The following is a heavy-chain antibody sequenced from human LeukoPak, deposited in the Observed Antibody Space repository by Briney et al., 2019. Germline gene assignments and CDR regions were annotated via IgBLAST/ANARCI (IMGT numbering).Heavy chain of an antibody. J-gene: IGHJ2*01. D-gene: IGHD2-15*01. CDR2: IYYSGNT. CDR3: ARHVAYCSGGTCYSTWYFDL. V-gene: IGHV4-39*01. Sequence: WVRQTPGKGLEWIGSIYYSGNTYYNPSLKSRVTVSVDTSKNHFSLKLSSVTAADTALYYCARHVAYCSGGTCYSTWYFDLWGRGTLVTVSS.